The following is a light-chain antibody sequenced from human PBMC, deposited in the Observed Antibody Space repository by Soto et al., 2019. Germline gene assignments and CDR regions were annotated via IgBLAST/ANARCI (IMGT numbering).Light chain of an antibody. V-gene: IGLV2-8*01. Sequence: QSVLTQPPSASGSPGQSVTISCTGTSSDVGGYNYVSWYQQHPGKAPKLLIYEVSKRPSGVPDRFSGSESGTTASLAITGLQAEDEADYYCQSYDSSLGNVFGTGTRSPS. J-gene: IGLJ1*01. CDR3: QSYDSSLGNV. CDR1: SSDVGGYNY. CDR2: EVS.